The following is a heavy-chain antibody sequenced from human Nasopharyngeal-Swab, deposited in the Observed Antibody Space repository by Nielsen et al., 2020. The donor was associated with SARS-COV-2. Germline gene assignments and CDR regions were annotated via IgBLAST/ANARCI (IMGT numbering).Heavy chain of an antibody. J-gene: IGHJ4*02. CDR2: ISRTYST. Sequence: GGSLRLSCVASGFTFSSHAMNWVRQAPGKGLEWVSAISRTYSTYYADSVRGRFTVSRDNSKNTLYLQMSSLRAEDTAVYYCAKGTGMTYRAIDYWGQGTLVTASS. CDR3: AKGTGMTYRAIDY. CDR1: GFTFSSHA. V-gene: IGHV3-23*01. D-gene: IGHD1-14*01.